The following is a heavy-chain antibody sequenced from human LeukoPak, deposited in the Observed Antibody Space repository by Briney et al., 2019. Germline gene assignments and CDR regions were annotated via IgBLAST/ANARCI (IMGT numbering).Heavy chain of an antibody. CDR2: IIPIFGTA. Sequence: SVKVSCKASGGTFSSYAISWVRQAPGQGLEWMGGIIPIFGTANYAQKFQGRVTITTDESTSTAYMVLSSLRSEDTAVYYCARGVGVPAAIEYFQHWGQGTLVTVSS. CDR1: GGTFSSYA. J-gene: IGHJ1*01. V-gene: IGHV1-69*05. D-gene: IGHD2-2*01. CDR3: ARGVGVPAAIEYFQH.